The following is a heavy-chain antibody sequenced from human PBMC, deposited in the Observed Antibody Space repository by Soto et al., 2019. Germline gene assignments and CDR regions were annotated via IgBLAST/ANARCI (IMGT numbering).Heavy chain of an antibody. J-gene: IGHJ4*02. CDR1: GYSFTSYW. CDR2: INPSVSLT. V-gene: IGHV5-10-1*01. CDR3: ARQADILTGYLY. Sequence: GESLKISCKGSGYSFTSYWIGWVRQMPGKGLEWMGSINPSVSLTSYTASFQGHVTISIYKSITTAYLEWSSLKASVTAMYYCARQADILTGYLYWGQGTLVTVSS. D-gene: IGHD3-9*01.